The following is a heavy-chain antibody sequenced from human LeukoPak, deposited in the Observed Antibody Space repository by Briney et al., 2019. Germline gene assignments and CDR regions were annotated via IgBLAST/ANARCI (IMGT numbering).Heavy chain of an antibody. D-gene: IGHD6-6*01. V-gene: IGHV4-30-4*01. CDR3: ARESSGKGWYSSSWYYYYMDV. CDR1: GGSITSGDYY. Sequence: PSETLSLTCTVSGGSITSGDYYWSWIRQPPGKGLEWIAYMYYSGSTYYNPSLKSRVTMSVDTSKNQFSLKLSSVTAADTAVYYCARESSGKGWYSSSWYYYYMDVWGKGTTVTVSS. CDR2: MYYSGST. J-gene: IGHJ6*03.